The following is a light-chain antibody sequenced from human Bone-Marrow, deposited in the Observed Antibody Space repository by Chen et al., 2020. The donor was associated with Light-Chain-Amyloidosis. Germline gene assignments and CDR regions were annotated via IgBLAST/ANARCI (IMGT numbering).Light chain of an antibody. J-gene: IGLJ3*02. CDR1: NIGSTS. V-gene: IGLV3-21*02. CDR2: DDS. CDR3: QVWDRSSDRPV. Sequence: SYVLTQPSSVSVAPGQTATIACGGNNIGSTSVHWYQQTPGRAPLLVVYDDSDRPSGIPGRLSGSNAGNTATLTISRVEAGDEADYYCQVWDRSSDRPVFGGGTKLTVL.